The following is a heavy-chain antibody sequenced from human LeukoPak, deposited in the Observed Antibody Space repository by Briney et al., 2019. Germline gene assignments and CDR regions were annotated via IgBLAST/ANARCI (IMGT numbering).Heavy chain of an antibody. CDR3: ARVGLGYYGSGKVGKNFDY. CDR2: IYHSGST. CDR1: GYSISSGYY. D-gene: IGHD3-10*01. J-gene: IGHJ4*02. V-gene: IGHV4-38-2*02. Sequence: SETLSLTCTVSGYSISSGYYWSWIRQPPGKGLEWIGYIYHSGSTYYNPSLKSRVTISVDRSKNQFSLKLSSVTAADTAVYYCARVGLGYYGSGKVGKNFDYWGQGTLVTVSS.